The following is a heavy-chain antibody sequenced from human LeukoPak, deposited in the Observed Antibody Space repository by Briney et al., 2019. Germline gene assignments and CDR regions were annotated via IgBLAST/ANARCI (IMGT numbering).Heavy chain of an antibody. CDR2: IWCDGSNK. J-gene: IGHJ4*02. Sequence: GGSLRLSCAASGFTFSSYGMHWVRQAPGKGLEWVAVIWCDGSNKYYADSVKGRFTISRDNAKNSLYLQMNSLRAEDTALYYCAKGNVLRYFDWLSTFDYWGQGTLVTVSS. D-gene: IGHD3-9*01. CDR1: GFTFSSYG. V-gene: IGHV3-33*03. CDR3: AKGNVLRYFDWLSTFDY.